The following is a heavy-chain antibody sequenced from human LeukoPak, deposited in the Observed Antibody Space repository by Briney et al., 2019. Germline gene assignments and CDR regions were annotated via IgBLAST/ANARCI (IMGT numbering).Heavy chain of an antibody. Sequence: GGSLRLFCAASGVSFSSFWMDWVRQAPGKGVEWVSRIRGDGGTTSYADSARGRFTISRDNANNVLYLQMNSLSAEDTALYYCVRDRYFWGQGTMVTVSS. CDR1: GVSFSSFW. J-gene: IGHJ3*01. CDR2: IRGDGGTT. V-gene: IGHV3-74*01. D-gene: IGHD1-14*01. CDR3: VRDRYF.